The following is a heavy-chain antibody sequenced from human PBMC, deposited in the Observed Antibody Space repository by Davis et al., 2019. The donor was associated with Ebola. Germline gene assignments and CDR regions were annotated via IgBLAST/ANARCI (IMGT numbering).Heavy chain of an antibody. CDR3: ASDVVDTAMVLWYWYFDL. J-gene: IGHJ2*01. Sequence: GGSLRLSCAASGFTFSSYSMNWVRQAPGKGLEWVSSISSSSSYIYYADSVQGRFTISRDNAKNSLYLQMNSLRAEDTAVYYFASDVVDTAMVLWYWYFDLWGRGTLVTVSS. D-gene: IGHD5-18*01. CDR1: GFTFSSYS. V-gene: IGHV3-21*01. CDR2: ISSSSSYI.